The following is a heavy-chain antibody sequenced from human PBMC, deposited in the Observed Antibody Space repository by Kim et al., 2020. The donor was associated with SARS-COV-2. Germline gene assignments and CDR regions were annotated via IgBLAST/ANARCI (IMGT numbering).Heavy chain of an antibody. CDR2: IKSKTDGGTT. V-gene: IGHV3-15*01. J-gene: IGHJ4*02. CDR3: TTPYGDYVPRCPR. CDR1: GFTFSNAW. D-gene: IGHD4-17*01. Sequence: GGSLRLSCAASGFTFSNAWMSWVRQAPGKGLEWVGRIKSKTDGGTTDYAAPVKGRFTISRDDSKNTLYLQMNSLKTEDTAVYYCTTPYGDYVPRCPRWGQGSLVTVSS.